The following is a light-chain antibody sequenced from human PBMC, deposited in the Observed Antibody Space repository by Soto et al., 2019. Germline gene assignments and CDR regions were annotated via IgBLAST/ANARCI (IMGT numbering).Light chain of an antibody. CDR2: TAS. V-gene: IGKV3-15*01. CDR1: QGLGAN. J-gene: IGKJ4*01. Sequence: EVVTTQSPATLSVSPGERATLSCRASQGLGANLAWYQQKPGQAPRLLIYTASARATGVPGRFSGSGSGAEFTLTISSLQSEDFAVYYCQQYNHWPLTFGGGTKVDIK. CDR3: QQYNHWPLT.